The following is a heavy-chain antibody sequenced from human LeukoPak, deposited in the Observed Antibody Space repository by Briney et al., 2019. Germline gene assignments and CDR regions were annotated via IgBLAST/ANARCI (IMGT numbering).Heavy chain of an antibody. CDR3: AREGSSSWLDAFDI. J-gene: IGHJ3*02. CDR1: GFTFSTYW. V-gene: IGHV3-74*03. Sequence: GGSLRLSCAASGFTFSTYWMHWVRQAPGKGLVWVSRISSDGSDTTYADPVKGRFTISRDNSKNTLYLQMNSLRAEDTAVYYCAREGSSSWLDAFDIWGQGTMVTVSS. CDR2: ISSDGSDT. D-gene: IGHD6-13*01.